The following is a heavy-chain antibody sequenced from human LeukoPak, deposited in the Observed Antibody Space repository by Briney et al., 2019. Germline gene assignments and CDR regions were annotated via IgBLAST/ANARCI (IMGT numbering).Heavy chain of an antibody. CDR2: IKQDGSEK. V-gene: IGHV3-7*01. CDR1: GFTFSSYW. CDR3: AREWLGYSYGTRTPYFDY. Sequence: PGGSLRLSCAASGFTFSSYWMSWVRQAPGKGLEWVANIKQDGSEKYYVDSVKGRFTISRDNAKNSLYLQMNSLRAEDTAVYHCAREWLGYSYGTRTPYFDYWGQGTLVTVSS. J-gene: IGHJ4*02. D-gene: IGHD5-18*01.